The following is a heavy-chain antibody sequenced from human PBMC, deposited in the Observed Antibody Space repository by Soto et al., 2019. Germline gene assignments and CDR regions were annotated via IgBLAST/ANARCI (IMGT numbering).Heavy chain of an antibody. CDR1: GFTFDDYA. Sequence: GGSLRLSFAASGFTFDDYAMHWVRQAPGKGLEWVSGISWNSGSIGYADSVKGRFTISRDNAKNSLYLQMNSLRAEDTALYYCAKESVTMDGRYYYYMDVWGKGTTVTVSS. J-gene: IGHJ6*03. CDR3: AKESVTMDGRYYYYMDV. CDR2: ISWNSGSI. V-gene: IGHV3-9*01. D-gene: IGHD3-3*01.